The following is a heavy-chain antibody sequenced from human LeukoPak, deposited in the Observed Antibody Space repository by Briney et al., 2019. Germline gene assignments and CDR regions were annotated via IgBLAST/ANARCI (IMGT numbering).Heavy chain of an antibody. CDR3: ASLRLSSGSLEFDY. V-gene: IGHV4-38-2*01. D-gene: IGHD6-19*01. Sequence: SETLSLTCAVSGYSISSGYYWGWIRQPPGKGLEWIGSIYHSGSTYYNPSLKSRVTISVDTSKNQFSLKLSSMTAADTAVYYCASLRLSSGSLEFDYWGQGTLVTVSS. J-gene: IGHJ4*02. CDR2: IYHSGST. CDR1: GYSISSGYY.